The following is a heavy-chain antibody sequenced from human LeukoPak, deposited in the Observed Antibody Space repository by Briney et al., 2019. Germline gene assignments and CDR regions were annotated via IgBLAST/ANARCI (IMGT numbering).Heavy chain of an antibody. CDR3: ARDTYYYGSGSYYNRPHFDY. J-gene: IGHJ4*02. CDR1: GFTVSSNY. Sequence: GGSLRLSCAASGFTVSSNYMSWVREAPGEGLEWVLVIYSGGSTYYADSVKGRFTISRDNSKNTLYLQMNSLRAEDTAVYYCARDTYYYGSGSYYNRPHFDYWGQGTLVTVSS. CDR2: IYSGGST. V-gene: IGHV3-66*01. D-gene: IGHD3-10*01.